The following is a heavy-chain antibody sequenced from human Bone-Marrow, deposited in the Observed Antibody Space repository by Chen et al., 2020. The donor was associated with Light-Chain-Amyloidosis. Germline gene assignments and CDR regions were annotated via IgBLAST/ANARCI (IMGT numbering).Heavy chain of an antibody. J-gene: IGHJ3*01. Sequence: QLQLQESGSGLVTSSQTLSLPGAVSGGSITSGSFSWNWIRQPLGKGLEWIGYVYQSGSTYYNPSLNSRVTISVDLSENHFSLTLRSLTAADSAVYYCARGNWNDLAFDVWGQGTLVTVSS. D-gene: IGHD1-1*01. CDR3: ARGNWNDLAFDV. V-gene: IGHV4-30-2*01. CDR2: VYQSGST. CDR1: GGSITSGSFS.